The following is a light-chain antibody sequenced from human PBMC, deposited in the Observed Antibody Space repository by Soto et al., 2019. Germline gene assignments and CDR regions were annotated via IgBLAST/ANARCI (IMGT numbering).Light chain of an antibody. CDR2: RNN. J-gene: IGLJ1*01. Sequence: QAVVTQPPSASGTPGQRVTISCSGGTSSIGRNYVYWYQQLPGTAPKLVIYRNNQRPSGVPDRFSGSKSGTSASLAIRGLRSADEADYYCAAWDDSLSGLYVFGTGTKVTVL. CDR3: AAWDDSLSGLYV. V-gene: IGLV1-47*01. CDR1: TSSIGRNY.